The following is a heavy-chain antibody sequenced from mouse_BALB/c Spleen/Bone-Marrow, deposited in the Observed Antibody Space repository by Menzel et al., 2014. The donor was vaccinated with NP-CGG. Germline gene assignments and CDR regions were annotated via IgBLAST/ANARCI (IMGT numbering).Heavy chain of an antibody. CDR1: GFTFSDYY. V-gene: IGHV5-4*02. CDR3: ANYYGSTWFAY. CDR2: ISDGGSYT. D-gene: IGHD1-1*01. J-gene: IGHJ3*01. Sequence: VQLQQPGGGLVKPGGSLKLSCAASGFTFSDYYMYWARQTPEKRLEWVATISDGGSYTYYPDSVKGRFTISRDNAKNNLYLQMSSLKSEDTAMYYCANYYGSTWFAYWGQGTLVTVSA.